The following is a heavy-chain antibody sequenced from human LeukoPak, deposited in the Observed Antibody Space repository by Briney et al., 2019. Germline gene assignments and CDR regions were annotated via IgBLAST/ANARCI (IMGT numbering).Heavy chain of an antibody. J-gene: IGHJ6*03. Sequence: ASVKVSCKASGYTFTGYYMHWVRQAPGQGLEWMGWINPNSGGTNYAQKFQGRVTMTRDTSISTAYMELSRLRSDDTAVYYCARDGRVVAAYNYYYMNVWGKGTTVTVSS. CDR1: GYTFTGYY. CDR2: INPNSGGT. V-gene: IGHV1-2*02. CDR3: ARDGRVVAAYNYYYMNV. D-gene: IGHD2-15*01.